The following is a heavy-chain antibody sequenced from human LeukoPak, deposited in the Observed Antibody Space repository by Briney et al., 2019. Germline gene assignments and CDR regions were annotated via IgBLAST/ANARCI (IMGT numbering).Heavy chain of an antibody. CDR3: ASSGVQDDAFDI. Sequence: SVKVSCKASGYTFTSYDINWVRQATGQGLEWMGWMNPNSGNTGYAQKFQGRVTMTRNTSISTAYMELSSLRSEDTAVYYCASSGVQDDAFDIWGQGTMVTVSS. CDR1: GYTFTSYD. CDR2: MNPNSGNT. J-gene: IGHJ3*02. D-gene: IGHD3-10*01. V-gene: IGHV1-8*01.